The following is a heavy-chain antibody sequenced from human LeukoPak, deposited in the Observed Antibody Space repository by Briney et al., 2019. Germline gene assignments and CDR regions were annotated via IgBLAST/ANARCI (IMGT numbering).Heavy chain of an antibody. CDR1: GFTVNDYY. Sequence: GGSLRLSCAASGFTVNDYYMSWVRQAPGKGLEWVGRIRSRANTYATAYAASVKGRFTISRDDSKNTAYLQMNSLKTEDTALYYCTRPDDYGDYWGQGTLVTVSS. CDR2: IRSRANTYAT. V-gene: IGHV3-73*01. J-gene: IGHJ4*02. CDR3: TRPDDYGDY.